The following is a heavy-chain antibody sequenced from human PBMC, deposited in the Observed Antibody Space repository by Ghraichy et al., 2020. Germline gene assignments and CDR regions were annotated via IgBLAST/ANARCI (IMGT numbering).Heavy chain of an antibody. Sequence: SQTLSLTCTVSGGSISSYYWSWIRQPPGKGLEWIGSIYYSGTTNYNPSLGSRVTISIDTSKNHFSLKLSSVTAADTAVYYCARSRDGDYAYWGHGTLVTVSS. J-gene: IGHJ4*01. CDR1: GGSISSYY. CDR2: IYYSGTT. V-gene: IGHV4-59*01. D-gene: IGHD4-17*01. CDR3: ARSRDGDYAY.